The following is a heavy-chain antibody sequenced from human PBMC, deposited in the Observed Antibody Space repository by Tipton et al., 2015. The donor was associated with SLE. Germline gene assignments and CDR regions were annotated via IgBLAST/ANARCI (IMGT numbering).Heavy chain of an antibody. Sequence: QLVQSGPEVKKPGESLKISCKGSGYSFTTYWIAWVRQMPGKGLEWMGIIYPGDSDTRYSPSFQGQVTISVDKSITTAYLQWSSLKASDTAMYYCARHQNTLTSDYWGQGTLVTVSS. V-gene: IGHV5-51*01. CDR1: GYSFTTYW. CDR2: IYPGDSDT. D-gene: IGHD2/OR15-2a*01. J-gene: IGHJ4*02. CDR3: ARHQNTLTSDY.